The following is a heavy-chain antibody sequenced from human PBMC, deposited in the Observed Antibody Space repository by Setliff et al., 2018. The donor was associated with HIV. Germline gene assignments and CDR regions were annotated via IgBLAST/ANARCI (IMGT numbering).Heavy chain of an antibody. CDR3: ARYRYGYVRDLRFDP. V-gene: IGHV4-59*08. J-gene: IGHJ5*02. Sequence: RDPPGKGLEWIGYINYSGSTNYNPSLQSRVTISVDTSKNHFSLKLTSVTAADTAVYYCARYRYGYVRDLRFDPWGQGTLVTVSS. D-gene: IGHD5-18*01. CDR2: INYSGST.